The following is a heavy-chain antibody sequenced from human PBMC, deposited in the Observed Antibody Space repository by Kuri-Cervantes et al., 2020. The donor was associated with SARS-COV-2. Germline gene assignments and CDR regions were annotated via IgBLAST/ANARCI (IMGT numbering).Heavy chain of an antibody. J-gene: IGHJ4*02. Sequence: GGSLRLSCTASGFTFGDYAMSWFRQAPGKGLEWVGFIRSKAYGGTTEYAASVKGRFTISRDDSKSIAYLQMNSLRAEDTAVYFCARGEVGEAYYDFWSGYYSGCVDYWGQGTLVTFSS. CDR2: IRSKAYGGTT. CDR1: GFTFGDYA. CDR3: ARGEVGEAYYDFWSGYYSGCVDY. D-gene: IGHD3-3*01. V-gene: IGHV3-49*03.